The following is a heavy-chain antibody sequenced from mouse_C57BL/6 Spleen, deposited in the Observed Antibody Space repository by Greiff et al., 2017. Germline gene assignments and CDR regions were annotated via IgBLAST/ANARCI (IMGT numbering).Heavy chain of an antibody. V-gene: IGHV5-17*01. Sequence: EVQGVESGGGLVKPGGSLKLSCAASGFTFSDYGMHWVRQAPEKGLEWVAYISSGSSTIYYADTVKGRFTITRDNAKNTLFLQMTSLRSEDTAMYYGARRLAGDYGYAMDYWGQGTSVTVSA. J-gene: IGHJ4*01. CDR1: GFTFSDYG. CDR2: ISSGSSTI. D-gene: IGHD1-1*01. CDR3: ARRLAGDYGYAMDY.